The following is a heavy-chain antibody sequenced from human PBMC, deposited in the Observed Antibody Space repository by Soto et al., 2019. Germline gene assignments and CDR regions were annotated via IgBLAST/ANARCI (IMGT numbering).Heavy chain of an antibody. CDR3: ARLPSRHLVDY. CDR1: GSSINSSGYY. CDR2: MFYGVST. J-gene: IGHJ4*02. Sequence: SETLSLTCTVSGSSINSSGYYWGWIRQPPGKGLEWIGSMFYGVSTYYNPSLKSRVTVSVDTSKNQFSLNLRSVTAADTAVYYCARLPSRHLVDYWGQGTLVTSPQ. D-gene: IGHD3-3*02. V-gene: IGHV4-39*01.